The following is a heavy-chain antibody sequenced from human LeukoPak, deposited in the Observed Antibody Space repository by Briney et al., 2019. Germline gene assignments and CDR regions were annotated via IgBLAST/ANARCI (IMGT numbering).Heavy chain of an antibody. CDR3: VKGDSIYDSSGYFYES. CDR1: GFTFRNYA. CDR2: ISGSGGRT. Sequence: PGGSLRLSCGASGFTFRNYAMAWVRQRPGKGLEWVCGISGSGGRTFYAESVKGRVTISRDNFKNTVFLQMNSLTTEDTAIYYCVKGDSIYDSSGYFYESWGQGILVTVSS. J-gene: IGHJ4*02. D-gene: IGHD3-22*01. V-gene: IGHV3-23*01.